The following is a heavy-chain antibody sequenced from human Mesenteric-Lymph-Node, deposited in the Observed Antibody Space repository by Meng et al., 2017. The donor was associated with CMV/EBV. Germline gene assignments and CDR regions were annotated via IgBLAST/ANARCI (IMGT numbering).Heavy chain of an antibody. CDR1: GFTFRSYW. CDR2: IKRDGSEN. CDR3: ARGNNWYYFDY. D-gene: IGHD1-20*01. J-gene: IGHJ4*02. Sequence: GGSLRLSCAASGFTFRSYWMSWVRQAPGKGLECVANIKRDGSENYFVDSVKGRFTISRDNAKNSLYLQMYSLSAEDTAVYFCARGNNWYYFDYWGQGTLVTVSS. V-gene: IGHV3-7*01.